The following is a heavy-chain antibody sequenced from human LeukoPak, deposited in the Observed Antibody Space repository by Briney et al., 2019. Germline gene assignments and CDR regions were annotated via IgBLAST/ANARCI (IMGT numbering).Heavy chain of an antibody. J-gene: IGHJ4*02. D-gene: IGHD3-3*01. CDR1: GFTFSSYA. CDR2: ISGSGGST. Sequence: QPGGSLRLSCAASGFTFSSYAMSWVRQAPGKGLEWVSAISGSGGSTYYADSVKGRFTISRDNSKNTLYLQMNSLRAEDTAVYYCARDPYDFWSGYYPAFDYWGQGTLVTVSS. V-gene: IGHV3-23*01. CDR3: ARDPYDFWSGYYPAFDY.